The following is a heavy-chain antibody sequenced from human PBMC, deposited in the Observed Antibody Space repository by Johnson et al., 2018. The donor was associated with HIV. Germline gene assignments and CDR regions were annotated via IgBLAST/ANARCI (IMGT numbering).Heavy chain of an antibody. CDR1: GFSFSSYA. V-gene: IGHV3-30-3*01. J-gene: IGHJ3*02. D-gene: IGHD6-6*01. Sequence: QVQLVESGGGVVQPGRSLRLSCAAFGFSFSSYAMHWVRQAPGKGLEWVAVISYDGSNKYYADSVKGRFTISRDNSKNTLYLQMNSLRAEDTAVYYCARGGGYSIAAPSDAFDIWGQGTMVTVSS. CDR3: ARGGGYSIAAPSDAFDI. CDR2: ISYDGSNK.